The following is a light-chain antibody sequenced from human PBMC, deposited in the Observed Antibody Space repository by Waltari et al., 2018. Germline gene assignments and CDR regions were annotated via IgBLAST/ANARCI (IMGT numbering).Light chain of an antibody. CDR1: SSNIGKNT. J-gene: IGLJ2*01. Sequence: QSVLTQPPSASGTPGQRVTISGSGSSSNIGKNTVNWYQQLPGTAPKLVIYFNDQRPSGVPDRFSGSKSGTSASLAISGLQSEDEADFHCAVWDDSLNGLIFGGGTKLTVL. V-gene: IGLV1-44*01. CDR2: FND. CDR3: AVWDDSLNGLI.